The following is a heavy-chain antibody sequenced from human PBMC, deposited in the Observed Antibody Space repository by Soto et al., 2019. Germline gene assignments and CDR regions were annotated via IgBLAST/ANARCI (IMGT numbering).Heavy chain of an antibody. CDR2: ISGSGGST. J-gene: IGHJ3*02. D-gene: IGHD3-10*01. Sequence: GGSLRLSCAASGFTFSSYAMSWVRQAPGKGLEWVSAISGSGGSTYYADSVKGRFTISRDNSKNTLYLQMNSLRAEDTAVYYCAKDGPLGFGELLSQNDAFEICGQGTMVTVSS. CDR3: AKDGPLGFGELLSQNDAFEI. CDR1: GFTFSSYA. V-gene: IGHV3-23*01.